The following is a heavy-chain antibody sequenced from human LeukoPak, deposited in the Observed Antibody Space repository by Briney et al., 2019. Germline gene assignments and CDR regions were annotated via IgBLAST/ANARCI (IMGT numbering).Heavy chain of an antibody. CDR1: GYFFTGYY. J-gene: IGHJ5*02. V-gene: IGHV1-2*02. D-gene: IGHD5-24*01. CDR2: INPNSGVT. CDR3: ARDSYNYGHGWWFDP. Sequence: ASVKVSCKPSGYFFTGYYIHWVRQAPGQGLEWMGWINPNSGVTKYAQKFQGRVTMTMDTSINTAYMEMSRLRSDDTAVYYCARDSYNYGHGWWFDPWGQGTLVTVSS.